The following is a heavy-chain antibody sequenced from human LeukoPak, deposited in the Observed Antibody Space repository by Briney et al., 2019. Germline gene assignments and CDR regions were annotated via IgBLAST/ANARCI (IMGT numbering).Heavy chain of an antibody. J-gene: IGHJ4*02. CDR1: GGSISSYY. V-gene: IGHV4-59*08. CDR3: ARYYGSGSYYLDY. Sequence: SETLSLTCTVSGGSISSYYWSWIRQPPGKGLERIGYIYYSGSTNYNPSLKSRVTISVDTSKNQFSLKLSSVTAADTAVYYCARYYGSGSYYLDYWGQGTLVTVSS. D-gene: IGHD3-10*01. CDR2: IYYSGST.